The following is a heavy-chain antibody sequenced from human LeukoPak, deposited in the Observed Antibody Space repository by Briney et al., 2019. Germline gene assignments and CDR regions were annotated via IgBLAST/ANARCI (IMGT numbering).Heavy chain of an antibody. J-gene: IGHJ4*02. Sequence: PSETLSLTCAVYGGSVSGYYWSWIRQSPEKGLEWIGEITHSGDRNYNPSLKSRVTISADTSKNQFFLRLSSVTAADTAVYYCASSGSHHSFPNWGQGTLVTVSS. CDR3: ASSGSHHSFPN. D-gene: IGHD1-26*01. CDR2: ITHSGDR. CDR1: GGSVSGYY. V-gene: IGHV4-34*01.